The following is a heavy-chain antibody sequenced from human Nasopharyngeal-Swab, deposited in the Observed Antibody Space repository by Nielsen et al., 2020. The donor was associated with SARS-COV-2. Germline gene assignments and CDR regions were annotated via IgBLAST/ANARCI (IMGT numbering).Heavy chain of an antibody. D-gene: IGHD1-26*01. CDR3: AKLPHGTYYGYFDY. J-gene: IGHJ4*02. V-gene: IGHV3-23*01. CDR2: ISGSGGST. Sequence: GGSLRLSCAASGFTFDDYAMHWVRQVPGKGLEWVSAISGSGGSTYYADSVKGRFTISRDNSKNTLYLQMNSLRAEDTALYYCAKLPHGTYYGYFDYWGQGTLVTVSS. CDR1: GFTFDDYA.